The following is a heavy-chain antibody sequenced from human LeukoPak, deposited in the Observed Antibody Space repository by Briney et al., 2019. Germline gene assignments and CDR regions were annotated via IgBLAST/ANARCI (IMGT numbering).Heavy chain of an antibody. CDR1: GYTFTSYY. Sequence: GASVKVSCKASGYTFTSYYMHWVRQAPGQGLEWMGWINPNSGGTNYAQKFQGRVTMTRDTSISTAYMELSRLRSDDTAVYYCARGNYYDSSGQPVAFDIWGQGTMVTVSS. V-gene: IGHV1-2*02. J-gene: IGHJ3*02. D-gene: IGHD3-22*01. CDR3: ARGNYYDSSGQPVAFDI. CDR2: INPNSGGT.